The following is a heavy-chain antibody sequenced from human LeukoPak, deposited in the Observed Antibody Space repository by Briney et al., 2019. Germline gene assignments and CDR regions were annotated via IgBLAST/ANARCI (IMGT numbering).Heavy chain of an antibody. CDR1: GFSFSNYA. J-gene: IGHJ4*02. V-gene: IGHV3-23*01. CDR2: ISVSGGST. D-gene: IGHD3-22*01. CDR3: TRPSYDSSVSGVVY. Sequence: GGSLRLSCAASGFSFSNYAMSWVRQAPGKGLEWVSVISVSGGSTYYADSVKGRFTISRDNSKNTLYLQMNSLKTEDTAVYYCTRPSYDSSVSGVVYWGQGTLVTVSS.